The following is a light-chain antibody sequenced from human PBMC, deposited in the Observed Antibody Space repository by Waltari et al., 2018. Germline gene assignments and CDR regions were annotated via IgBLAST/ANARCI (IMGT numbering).Light chain of an antibody. CDR3: QHYVRLPVT. CDR1: QSVSRS. Sequence: ELVLTQSPGTLSLAPGERATLTCRASQSVSRSLTWYQQKPGQAPRLLIYGASTRATGIPERFSGSGSGTDFSLTISRLEPEDFAVYYCQHYVRLPVTFGQGTKVEIK. J-gene: IGKJ1*01. CDR2: GAS. V-gene: IGKV3-20*01.